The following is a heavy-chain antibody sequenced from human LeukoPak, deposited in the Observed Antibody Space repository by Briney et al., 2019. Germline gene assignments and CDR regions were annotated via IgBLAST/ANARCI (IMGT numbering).Heavy chain of an antibody. CDR1: GGSISSYY. D-gene: IGHD6-13*01. V-gene: IGHV4-4*07. Sequence: PSETLSLTCTVSGGSISSYYWSWIRQPAGKGLEWIGRIYTSGSTNYNPSLKSRVTMSVDKSKNQFSLKLSSVTAADTAVYYCARVDSSNWYEYRGYFDYWGQGTLVTVSS. J-gene: IGHJ4*02. CDR2: IYTSGST. CDR3: ARVDSSNWYEYRGYFDY.